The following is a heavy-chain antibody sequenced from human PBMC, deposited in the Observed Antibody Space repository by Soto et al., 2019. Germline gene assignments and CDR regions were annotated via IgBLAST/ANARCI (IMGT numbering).Heavy chain of an antibody. D-gene: IGHD2-21*02. CDR1: GGSFSGYY. Sequence: SETLSLTCAVYGGSFSGYYWTWIRQPPGTGLEWIGEINHSGSTNYNPSLKSRVTISVDTSKNQFSLKLTSVTAADTAVYYCARDKFTALFHQWGQGPLVTLSS. J-gene: IGHJ4*02. CDR2: INHSGST. CDR3: ARDKFTALFHQ. V-gene: IGHV4-34*01.